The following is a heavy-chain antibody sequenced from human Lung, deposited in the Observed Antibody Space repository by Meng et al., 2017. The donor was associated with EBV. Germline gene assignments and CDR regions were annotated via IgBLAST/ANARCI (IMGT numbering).Heavy chain of an antibody. J-gene: IGHJ4*02. CDR3: AHSGMVYAPFDY. Sequence: ITWEACGHTLVNPPPTLTLPWTFSGFSLRTSVVGVGWIRQPPGKALEWLALIYWNDDKRYSPSLKSRLTITKDTSKNQVVLTMTNMDPVDTATYYCAHSGMVYAPFDYWGQGTLVTVSS. CDR1: GFSLRTSVVG. D-gene: IGHD2-8*01. V-gene: IGHV2-5*01. CDR2: IYWNDDK.